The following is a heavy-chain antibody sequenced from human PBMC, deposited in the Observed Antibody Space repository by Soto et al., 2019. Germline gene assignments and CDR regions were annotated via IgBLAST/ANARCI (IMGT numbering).Heavy chain of an antibody. D-gene: IGHD4-17*01. CDR2: ISGSGGST. J-gene: IGHJ6*03. V-gene: IGHV3-23*01. Sequence: GGSLRLSCAASGFTFSSYAMSWVRQAPGKGLEWVSAISGSGGSTYYADSVKGRFTISRDNSNNTLYLQMNSLRAEDTAVYYCANGHDYGDYYYYYMDVWGKGTTVTVSS. CDR3: ANGHDYGDYYYYYMDV. CDR1: GFTFSSYA.